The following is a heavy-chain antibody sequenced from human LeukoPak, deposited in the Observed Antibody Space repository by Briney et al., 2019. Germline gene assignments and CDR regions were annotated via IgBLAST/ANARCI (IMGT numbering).Heavy chain of an antibody. CDR1: GFSFSSYA. CDR2: ISGDGGST. D-gene: IGHD6-19*01. J-gene: IGHJ4*02. V-gene: IGHV3-23*01. Sequence: GGSLRLSCAASGFSFSSYAMSWVRQAPGKGLEWVSAISGDGGSTYYADSVRGRFTISRDNSRNTLYLQMNSLRADDTAVYYCAIPTGVVVPGPDSCGQGTLVTVSS. CDR3: AIPTGVVVPGPDS.